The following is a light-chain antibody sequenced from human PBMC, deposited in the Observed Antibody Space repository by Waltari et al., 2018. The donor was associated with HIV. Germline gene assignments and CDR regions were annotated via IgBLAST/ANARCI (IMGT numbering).Light chain of an antibody. CDR3: QKYKSFPLT. CDR2: AAS. V-gene: IGKV1D-16*01. J-gene: IGKJ4*01. CDR1: QDISTW. Sequence: DIQMTQSPSSLSASVGHRVTLTCRARQDISTWVAWYQRKPEKAPQSLIYAASNLQSGVPSRFSGSGSGTNFTLVISNLQAEDVATYYCQKYKSFPLTFGGGTKVEI.